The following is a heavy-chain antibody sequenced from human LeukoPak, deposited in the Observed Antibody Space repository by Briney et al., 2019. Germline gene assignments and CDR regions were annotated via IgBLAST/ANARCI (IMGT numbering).Heavy chain of an antibody. CDR3: AKDLHNWNLGPDAFDI. Sequence: GGSLRLSCAASGFTFSSYAMSWVRQAPGKGLEWVSAISGSGGSTYYADSVKGRFTISRDNSKNTLYLQMNSLRAEDTAVYYCAKDLHNWNLGPDAFDIWGQGTMVTVSS. CDR2: ISGSGGST. D-gene: IGHD1-20*01. CDR1: GFTFSSYA. V-gene: IGHV3-23*01. J-gene: IGHJ3*02.